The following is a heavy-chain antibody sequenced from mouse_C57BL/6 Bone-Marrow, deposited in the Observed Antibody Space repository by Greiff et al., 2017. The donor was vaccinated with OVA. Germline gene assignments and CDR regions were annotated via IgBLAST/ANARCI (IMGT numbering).Heavy chain of an antibody. Sequence: EVKLVESGGGLVKPGGSLKLSCAASGFTFSSYAMSWVRQTPEKRLEWVATISDGGSYTYYPDNVQGRFTISRDNAKNNLYLQMSHLKSEDTAMYYCARAPGTWFAYWGQGTLVTVSA. CDR3: ARAPGTWFAY. V-gene: IGHV5-4*03. CDR1: GFTFSSYA. CDR2: ISDGGSYT. J-gene: IGHJ3*01.